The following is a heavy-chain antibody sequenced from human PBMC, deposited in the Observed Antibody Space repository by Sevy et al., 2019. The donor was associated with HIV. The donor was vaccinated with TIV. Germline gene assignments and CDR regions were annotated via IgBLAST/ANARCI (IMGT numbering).Heavy chain of an antibody. D-gene: IGHD2-8*01. CDR3: AREGFTKPHDY. CDR1: GFTFSKYS. J-gene: IGHJ4*02. Sequence: GGSLRLSCAASGFTFSKYSMSWIRQTPGKGLEWVSTFSFGCGKINYADSVKGRFTISRDDSRNTFNLQMISLRAEDTAIYSCAREGFTKPHDYWGQGTVVTVSS. CDR2: FSFGCGKI. V-gene: IGHV3-23*01.